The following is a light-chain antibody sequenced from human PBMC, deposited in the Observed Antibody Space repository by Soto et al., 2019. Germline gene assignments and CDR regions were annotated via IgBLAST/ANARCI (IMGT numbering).Light chain of an antibody. V-gene: IGLV1-44*01. CDR3: AAWDGSLNNVL. CDR1: GSSIGTNT. Sequence: QSVLTQPPSASGTPGQRVTISCSGSGSSIGTNTVNWYRQLPGTAPKLLIYGDNQRPSGVPDRFSASKSGTSASLAISGLKSEDEADYYCAAWDGSLNNVLFGGGTKLTVL. CDR2: GDN. J-gene: IGLJ2*01.